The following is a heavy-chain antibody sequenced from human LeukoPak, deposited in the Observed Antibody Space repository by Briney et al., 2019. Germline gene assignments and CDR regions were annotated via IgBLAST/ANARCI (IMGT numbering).Heavy chain of an antibody. CDR2: ISYDGSNK. CDR1: GFTFSSYG. CDR3: AQSPFYYDSYFDY. V-gene: IGHV3-30*18. D-gene: IGHD3-22*01. J-gene: IGHJ4*02. Sequence: GRSLRLSSAASGFTFSSYGMHWVRQAPGKGLEWVAVISYDGSNKDYADSVKGRLTISRDNSKNTLYLQMNSLRVEDTAVYYCAQSPFYYDSYFDYWGQGTLVTVSS.